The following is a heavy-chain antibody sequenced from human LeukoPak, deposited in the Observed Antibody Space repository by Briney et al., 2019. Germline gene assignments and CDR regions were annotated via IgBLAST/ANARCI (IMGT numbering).Heavy chain of an antibody. CDR1: GGSISSYY. J-gene: IGHJ4*02. V-gene: IGHV4-59*01. Sequence: SETLSLTCTVSGGSISSYYWSWIRQPPGKGLEWIGYIYYSGSTNYNPSPKSRVTISVDTSKNQFSLKLSSVTAADTAVYYCARGALTTVTTYYFDYWGQGTLVTVSS. CDR3: ARGALTTVTTYYFDY. CDR2: IYYSGST. D-gene: IGHD4-17*01.